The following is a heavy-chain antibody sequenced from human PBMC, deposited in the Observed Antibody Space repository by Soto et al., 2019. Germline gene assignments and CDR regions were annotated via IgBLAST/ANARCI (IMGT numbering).Heavy chain of an antibody. CDR2: ISGYNGDA. CDR1: GYTFTRYG. J-gene: IGHJ4*02. Sequence: ASVKVSCKASGYTFTRYGISWVRQAPGQGLQWMGWISGYNGDANYAQRFQGRVSMTIDTSTTTAYMELRTLTSDDTAVYYCSRDDSDWFFNWGRGTLVTVSS. D-gene: IGHD3-9*01. CDR3: SRDDSDWFFN. V-gene: IGHV1-18*01.